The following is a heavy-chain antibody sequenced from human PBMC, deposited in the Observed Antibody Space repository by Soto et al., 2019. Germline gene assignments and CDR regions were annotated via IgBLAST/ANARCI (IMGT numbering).Heavy chain of an antibody. D-gene: IGHD1-26*01. CDR3: AAVQGGGATFHF. J-gene: IGHJ4*02. CDR2: INAANGDT. Sequence: ASVKVSCKASGYMFTSHAIHWVRQAPGQRLEWLGWINAANGDTKYSLKFQGRVIITRDMSTSTAYMELSSLTLEDTAVYYCAAVQGGGATFHFWGPGTLVTVSS. V-gene: IGHV1-3*01. CDR1: GYMFTSHA.